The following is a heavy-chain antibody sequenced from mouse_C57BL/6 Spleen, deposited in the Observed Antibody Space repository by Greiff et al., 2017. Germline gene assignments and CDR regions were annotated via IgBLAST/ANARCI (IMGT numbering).Heavy chain of an antibody. CDR2: IDPSDSET. Sequence: QVQLQQPGAELVRPGSSVKLSCKASGYTFTSYWMHWVKQRPIQGLEWIGNIDPSDSETHYNQKFKDKATLTVDKSSSTAYMQLSSLTSEDSAVYYCARSLRSGYFDDWGQGTTLTVSS. J-gene: IGHJ2*01. CDR3: ARSLRSGYFDD. V-gene: IGHV1-52*01. D-gene: IGHD3-2*02. CDR1: GYTFTSYW.